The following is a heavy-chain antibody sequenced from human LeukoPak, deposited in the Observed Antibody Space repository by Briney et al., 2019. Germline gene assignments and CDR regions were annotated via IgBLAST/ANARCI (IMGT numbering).Heavy chain of an antibody. CDR3: AKDPLGIGPAFDI. Sequence: PGGSLRLSCAASGFTFSSYGMHWVRQAPGKGLEWVAVISYDGSNKYYADSVKGRFTISRDNSKNTLYLQMSSLRADDTALYYCAKDPLGIGPAFDIWGQGTMVTVSS. J-gene: IGHJ3*02. CDR2: ISYDGSNK. CDR1: GFTFSSYG. D-gene: IGHD7-27*01. V-gene: IGHV3-30*18.